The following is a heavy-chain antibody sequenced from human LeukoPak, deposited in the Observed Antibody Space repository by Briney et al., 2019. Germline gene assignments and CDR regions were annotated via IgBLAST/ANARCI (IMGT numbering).Heavy chain of an antibody. Sequence: SETLSLTCTVSGGSISSYYWSWIRQPPGKGLEWIGYIYYSGSTNYNPSLKSRVAISVDTSKNQFSLKLSSVTAADTAVYYCAREERGPGAWYVDYWGQGTLVTVSS. V-gene: IGHV4-59*01. CDR3: AREERGPGAWYVDY. CDR1: GGSISSYY. CDR2: IYYSGST. D-gene: IGHD1-1*01. J-gene: IGHJ4*02.